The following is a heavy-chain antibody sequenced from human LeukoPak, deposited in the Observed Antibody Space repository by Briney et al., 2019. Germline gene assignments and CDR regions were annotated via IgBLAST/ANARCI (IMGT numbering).Heavy chain of an antibody. J-gene: IGHJ4*02. CDR2: INPNSGGT. D-gene: IGHD3-10*01. V-gene: IGHV1-2*02. CDR1: GYTFTDYY. Sequence: ASVKVSCKASGYTFTDYYMHWVRQAPGQGLEWMGWINPNSGGTDYAQMLQGRVTMTRDTSISTAYMELSRLRSDDTAVYNCARGVYYGSGSYYEIYFDYWGQGTLVTVSA. CDR3: ARGVYYGSGSYYEIYFDY.